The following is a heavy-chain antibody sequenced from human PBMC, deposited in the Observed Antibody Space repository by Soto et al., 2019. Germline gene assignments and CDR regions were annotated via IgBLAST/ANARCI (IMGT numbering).Heavy chain of an antibody. CDR3: ATAYDSSGYFDY. D-gene: IGHD3-22*01. CDR2: FDPEDGET. V-gene: IGHV1-24*01. Sequence: ASVKVSCKVSGYTLTELSMHWVRQAPGKGLEWMGGFDPEDGETIYAQKFQGRVTMTEDTSTDTAYMELSSLRSEDTAVYYCATAYDSSGYFDYWGQGTLVTVSS. J-gene: IGHJ4*02. CDR1: GYTLTELS.